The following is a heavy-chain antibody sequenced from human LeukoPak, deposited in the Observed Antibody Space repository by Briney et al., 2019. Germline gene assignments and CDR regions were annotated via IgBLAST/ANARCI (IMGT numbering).Heavy chain of an antibody. CDR2: INHSGST. Sequence: ESGPGLVKPSQTLSLTCTVSGGSISSGSYYWSWIRQPPGKGLEWIGEINHSGSTNYNPSLKSRVTISVDTSKNQFSLKLSSVTAADTAVYYCARSNYPYSSGWYRGNYYYYYMDVWGKGTTVTISS. CDR3: ARSNYPYSSGWYRGNYYYYYMDV. J-gene: IGHJ6*03. D-gene: IGHD6-13*01. V-gene: IGHV4-39*07. CDR1: GGSISSGSYY.